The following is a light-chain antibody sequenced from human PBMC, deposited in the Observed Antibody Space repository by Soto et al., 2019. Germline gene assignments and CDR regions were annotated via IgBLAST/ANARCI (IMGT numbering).Light chain of an antibody. V-gene: IGKV3-11*01. CDR3: QQRSNWPPLT. Sequence: IVLSLSAATLSLSPGQSAPLSCRASQSVSSYLAWYQQKPGQAPRLLIYDASNRATGIPARFSGSGSGTDFTLTISSLEPEDFAVYYCQQRSNWPPLTFGGGTKVDIK. CDR2: DAS. CDR1: QSVSSY. J-gene: IGKJ4*01.